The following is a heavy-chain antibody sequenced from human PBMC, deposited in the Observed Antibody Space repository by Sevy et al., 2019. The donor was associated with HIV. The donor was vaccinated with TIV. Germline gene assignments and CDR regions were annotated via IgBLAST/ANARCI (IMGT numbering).Heavy chain of an antibody. D-gene: IGHD6-13*01. CDR3: ANSRGRYDGSSWLYYYYLMDV. CDR2: ISNDGRYK. V-gene: IGHV3-30*18. Sequence: GGSLRLSCAASGFTFSRHGMHWARQAPGKGLEWVAIISNDGRYKHYADSVKGRFTISRDNSKDTLYLQMNSLRLEDTAVYYCANSRGRYDGSSWLYYYYLMDVWGQGATVTVSS. CDR1: GFTFSRHG. J-gene: IGHJ6*02.